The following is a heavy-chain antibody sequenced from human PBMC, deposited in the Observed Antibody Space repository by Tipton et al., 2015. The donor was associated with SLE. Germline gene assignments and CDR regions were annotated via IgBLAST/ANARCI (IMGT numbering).Heavy chain of an antibody. CDR2: IYYSGST. Sequence: TLSLTCTVSGGSISHSYYYWGWIRQPPGKGLEWIGRIYYSGSTYSNPSLKSRVTISGDTSKNQFSLKLSSVTAADTAVYYCARERYCSSSRCLTGYFYFLDVWGKGTTVTVS. D-gene: IGHD2-2*01. CDR1: GGSISHSYYY. V-gene: IGHV4-39*07. CDR3: ARERYCSSSRCLTGYFYFLDV. J-gene: IGHJ6*03.